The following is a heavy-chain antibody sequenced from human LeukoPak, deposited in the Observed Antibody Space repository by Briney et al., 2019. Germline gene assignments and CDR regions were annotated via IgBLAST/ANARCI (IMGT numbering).Heavy chain of an antibody. CDR2: MSCDGSNK. J-gene: IGHJ4*02. CDR3: ARDSTDGVIPRELHPPFDY. CDR1: GFTFSRYA. V-gene: IGHV3-30-3*01. D-gene: IGHD1-26*01. Sequence: GGSLRLSCAASGFTFSRYAMHGVRQAPGKGLEGVAVMSCDGSNKFYADSVKGRFTISRDNSKNTLYLQMNSLRAEDTAVYYCARDSTDGVIPRELHPPFDYWGQGTLVTVSS.